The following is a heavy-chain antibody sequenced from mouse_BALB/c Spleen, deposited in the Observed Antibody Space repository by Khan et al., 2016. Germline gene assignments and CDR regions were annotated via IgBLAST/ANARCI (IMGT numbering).Heavy chain of an antibody. D-gene: IGHD1-1*01. Sequence: EVELVESGGGLVKPGGSLKLSCAASGFTFSSYAMSWVRQTPEKRLEWVASISSGGNTFYPDSLKGRFTISRDTARNILYLQMSSLRSEDTSMYYCTRGVTTVVDYFDYWGQGTTLTVSS. CDR1: GFTFSSYA. J-gene: IGHJ2*01. CDR3: TRGVTTVVDYFDY. CDR2: ISSGGNT. V-gene: IGHV5-6-5*01.